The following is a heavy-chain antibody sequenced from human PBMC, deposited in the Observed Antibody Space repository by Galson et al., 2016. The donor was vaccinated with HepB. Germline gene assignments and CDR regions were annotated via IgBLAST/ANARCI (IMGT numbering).Heavy chain of an antibody. CDR2: IYYSGRT. Sequence: ETLSLTCTVSGGSISSSSDYWGWIRQPPGKGFEWIGSIYYSGRTYNNPSLRSRVSISVDTSKNQFSLKLSSVTAADTGVYYCARHAPNEGSGWILYFDLWGRGTLVTVSS. D-gene: IGHD6-19*01. V-gene: IGHV4-39*01. CDR1: GGSISSSSDY. J-gene: IGHJ2*01. CDR3: ARHAPNEGSGWILYFDL.